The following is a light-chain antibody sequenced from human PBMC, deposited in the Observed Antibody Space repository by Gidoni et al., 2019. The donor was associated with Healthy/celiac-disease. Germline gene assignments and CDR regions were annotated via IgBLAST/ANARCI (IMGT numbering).Light chain of an antibody. CDR1: QSVSSY. J-gene: IGKJ4*01. Sequence: EIVLTQSPATLSLSPGERATLSCRASQSVSSYLAWYQQKPGQAPRLLIYDASNRATGIPARFSGSGSGTDFTLTISSLAPEDFAVYYCQQRSDWPPSFXGXTKVEIK. CDR3: QQRSDWPPS. CDR2: DAS. V-gene: IGKV3-11*01.